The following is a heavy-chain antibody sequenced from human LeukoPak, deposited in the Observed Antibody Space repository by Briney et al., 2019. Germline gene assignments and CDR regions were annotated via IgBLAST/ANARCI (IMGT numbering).Heavy chain of an antibody. CDR3: AKDSSSGWYY. CDR2: ISYDGSNK. J-gene: IGHJ4*02. V-gene: IGHV3-30*18. D-gene: IGHD6-19*01. Sequence: GRSLRLSCAASGFTFSSYGMHWVRQAPGKGLEWVAVISYDGSNKYYADSVKGRFTISRDNSKNTLYLQMNSLRAEDTAVYYCAKDSSSGWYYWGQGTLVTVSS. CDR1: GFTFSSYG.